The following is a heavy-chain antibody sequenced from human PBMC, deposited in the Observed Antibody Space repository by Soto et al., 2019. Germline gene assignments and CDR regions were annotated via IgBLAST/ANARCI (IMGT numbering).Heavy chain of an antibody. CDR2: ITFSGNTV. V-gene: IGHV3-48*03. CDR1: GFTFSSYE. CDR3: ARVSWREKYGMDV. J-gene: IGHJ6*02. Sequence: GGSLILSCAVSGFTFSSYEMNWVRHAPGKGLVWISYITFSGNTVYYSDSLKGRFAISRDNAKNSLYLQMNRLRTEDTAVYYCARVSWREKYGMDVWGQGTTVTVSS.